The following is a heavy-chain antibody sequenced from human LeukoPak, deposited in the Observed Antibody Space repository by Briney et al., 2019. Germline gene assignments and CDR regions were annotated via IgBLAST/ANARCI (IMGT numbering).Heavy chain of an antibody. CDR3: ARESVATIGDYMDV. D-gene: IGHD5-12*01. CDR2: ISGSGGST. J-gene: IGHJ6*03. Sequence: GGSXRLXCAASGFTFSSYAMSWVRQAPGKGLEWVSAISGSGGSTYYADSVKGRLTISRDNAKNSLYLQMNSLRVEDTAVYYCARESVATIGDYMDVWGKGTTVTVSS. V-gene: IGHV3-23*01. CDR1: GFTFSSYA.